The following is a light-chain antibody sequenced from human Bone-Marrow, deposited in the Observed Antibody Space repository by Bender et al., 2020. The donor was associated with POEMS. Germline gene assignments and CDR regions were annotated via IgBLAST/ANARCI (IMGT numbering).Light chain of an antibody. J-gene: IGLJ1*01. V-gene: IGLV2-14*02. Sequence: QSALTQPASVSGSPGQSITISCTGTGSDVGTSNLVSWYQQHPGEAPKLMIYEASKRPSGVSHRFSGSKSGNTASLTISGLQAEDEADYYCSSYTSSSTNVFGTGTKVTVL. CDR1: GSDVGTSNL. CDR2: EAS. CDR3: SSYTSSSTNV.